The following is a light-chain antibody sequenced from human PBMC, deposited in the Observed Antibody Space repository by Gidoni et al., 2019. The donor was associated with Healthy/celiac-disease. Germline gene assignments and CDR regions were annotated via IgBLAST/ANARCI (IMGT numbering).Light chain of an antibody. V-gene: IGLV1-40*01. CDR1: SPNIRAGYD. Sequence: QSVLAQPPSVSGAPGQRGTISCTGSSPNIRAGYDVHWYQQLPGTAPKLLIYGNSHRPSGVPDRFSGSKSGNSASLAITGLQAEDEADYYCQSYDSSLSGVVFGGGTKLTVL. CDR3: QSYDSSLSGVV. CDR2: GNS. J-gene: IGLJ2*01.